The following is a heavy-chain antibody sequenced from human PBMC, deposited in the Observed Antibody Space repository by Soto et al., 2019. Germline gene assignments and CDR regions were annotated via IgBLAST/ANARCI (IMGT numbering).Heavy chain of an antibody. D-gene: IGHD3-22*01. CDR3: ARHEVTMIVGGSFDY. J-gene: IGHJ4*02. CDR2: IYYSGST. Sequence: PSETLSLTCSVSGGSISSSSYYWGWIRQPPGKGLEWIGSIYYSGSTYYNPSLKSRVTISVDTSKIQFSLKLSSVTAADTAVYYCARHEVTMIVGGSFDYWGQGTLVTVSS. V-gene: IGHV4-39*01. CDR1: GGSISSSSYY.